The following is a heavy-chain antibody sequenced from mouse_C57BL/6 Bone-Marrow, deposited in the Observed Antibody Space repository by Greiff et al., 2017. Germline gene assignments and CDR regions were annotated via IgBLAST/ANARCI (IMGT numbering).Heavy chain of an antibody. CDR1: GYTFTDYN. Sequence: EVQLVESGPELVKPGASVKMSCKASGYTFTDYNMHWVKQSHGKSLEWIGYINPNNGGTSYNQKFKGKATLTVNKSSSTAYMELRSLTSEDSAVYYCASFYYYGSSLDYWGQGTTLTVSS. CDR3: ASFYYYGSSLDY. CDR2: INPNNGGT. V-gene: IGHV1-22*01. D-gene: IGHD1-1*01. J-gene: IGHJ2*01.